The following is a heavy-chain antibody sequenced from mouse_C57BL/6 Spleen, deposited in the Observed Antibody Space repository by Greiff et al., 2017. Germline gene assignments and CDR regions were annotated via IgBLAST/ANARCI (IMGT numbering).Heavy chain of an antibody. CDR1: GYTFTGYW. V-gene: IGHV1-9*01. CDR2: ILPGSGST. D-gene: IGHD4-1*01. J-gene: IGHJ2*01. CDR3: ARTRTNLGRDY. Sequence: VQVVQPGAELMKPGASVKLSCKATGYTFTGYWIEWVKQRPGHGLEWIGEILPGSGSTNYNEKFKGKATFTADTSSNTAYMQLSSLTAEDSAIYYCARTRTNLGRDYWGQGTTLTVSS.